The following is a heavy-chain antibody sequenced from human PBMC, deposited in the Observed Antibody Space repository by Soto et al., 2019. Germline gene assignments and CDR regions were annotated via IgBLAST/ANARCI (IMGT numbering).Heavy chain of an antibody. CDR3: AADSCSGGSCYGLSYYGMDV. V-gene: IGHV1-58*01. J-gene: IGHJ6*02. D-gene: IGHD2-15*01. CDR2: IVVGSGNT. Sequence: SVKVSCKASGFTFTSSAVQWVRQARGQRLEWIGWIVVGSGNTNYAQKFQEGVTITRDMSTSTAYMELSSLRSEDTAVYYCAADSCSGGSCYGLSYYGMDVWGQGTTVTVSS. CDR1: GFTFTSSA.